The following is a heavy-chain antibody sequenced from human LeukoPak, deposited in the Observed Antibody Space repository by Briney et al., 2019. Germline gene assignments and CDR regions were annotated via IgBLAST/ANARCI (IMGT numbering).Heavy chain of an antibody. CDR3: AKAQGYYDC. Sequence: GGSLRLSCAASGFTFSKYGMNWVRQAPGKGLEWVSGIGVGGTTYYADSVKGRFTISRDTSKNTLYLQMDSLRAEDTAVYYCAKAQGYYDCWGQGTLVTVSS. V-gene: IGHV3-23*01. D-gene: IGHD3-22*01. J-gene: IGHJ4*02. CDR1: GFTFSKYG. CDR2: IGVGGTT.